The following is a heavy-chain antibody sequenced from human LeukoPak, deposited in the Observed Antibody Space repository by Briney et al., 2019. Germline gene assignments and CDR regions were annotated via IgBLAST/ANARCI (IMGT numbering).Heavy chain of an antibody. CDR2: ISSSSSYI. CDR1: GFTFSSYS. V-gene: IGHV3-21*01. CDR3: ARDVSYDFWSGYAPYYFDY. J-gene: IGHJ4*02. D-gene: IGHD3-3*01. Sequence: GGSLRLSCAASGFTFSSYSMTWVRQAPGXXLEWVSSISSSSSYIYYADSVKGRFTISRDNAKNSLYLQMNSLRAEDTAVYHCARDVSYDFWSGYAPYYFDYWGQGTLVTVSS.